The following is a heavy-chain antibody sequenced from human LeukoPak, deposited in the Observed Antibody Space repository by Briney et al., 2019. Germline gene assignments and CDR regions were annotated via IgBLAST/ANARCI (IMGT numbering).Heavy chain of an antibody. CDR3: VTSTSYYDSNGYYPYYFDY. D-gene: IGHD3-22*01. Sequence: GGSLRLSCAASGFTFSDYYMSWIRQAPGKGLEWVSYISSSGSTIYYADSVKGRFTISRDNAKNSLYLQMNSLRAEDTAVYYCVTSTSYYDSNGYYPYYFDYWGQGTLVTVSS. V-gene: IGHV3-11*04. J-gene: IGHJ4*02. CDR2: ISSSGSTI. CDR1: GFTFSDYY.